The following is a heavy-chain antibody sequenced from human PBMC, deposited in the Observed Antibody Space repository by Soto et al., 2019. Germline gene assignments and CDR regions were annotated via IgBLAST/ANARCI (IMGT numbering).Heavy chain of an antibody. V-gene: IGHV3-23*01. CDR2: ISCSGGST. D-gene: IGHD6-6*01. Sequence: HPGGSLRLSCAASGFTFSSYAMSWVRQAPGKGLEWVSAISCSGGSTYYADSVKGRFTISRDNSKNTLYLQMNSLRAEDTAVYYCAKDSTEYDHPDYFDYWGQGTLVTVSS. CDR3: AKDSTEYDHPDYFDY. J-gene: IGHJ4*02. CDR1: GFTFSSYA.